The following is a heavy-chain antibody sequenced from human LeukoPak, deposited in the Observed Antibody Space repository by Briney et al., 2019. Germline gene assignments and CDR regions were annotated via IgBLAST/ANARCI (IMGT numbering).Heavy chain of an antibody. Sequence: GRSLRLSCATSGFTFSSQGMHWVRQAPGKGLEWVAFIRYDGTSKHYADSVKGRFTISRDNSKNMLYLQMNSLRAEDTAVYYCAKGFDYYFDYWGQGTLVTVSS. D-gene: IGHD3-10*01. CDR2: IRYDGTSK. CDR3: AKGFDYYFDY. V-gene: IGHV3-30*02. J-gene: IGHJ4*02. CDR1: GFTFSSQG.